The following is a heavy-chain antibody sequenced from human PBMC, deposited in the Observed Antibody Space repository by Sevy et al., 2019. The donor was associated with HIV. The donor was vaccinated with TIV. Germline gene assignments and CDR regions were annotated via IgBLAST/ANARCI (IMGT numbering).Heavy chain of an antibody. Sequence: SGPTLVNPTQTLTLTCTFSGFSLSTSGVGVGWIRQPPGKALEWLALIYWDDDKRYSPSLKSRLTITKDTSKNQVVLTMTNMNPVDTATYYCAHRLFYDYVWGSHDAFDIWGQGTMVTVSS. CDR2: IYWDDDK. J-gene: IGHJ3*02. CDR1: GFSLSTSGVG. D-gene: IGHD3-16*01. V-gene: IGHV2-5*02. CDR3: AHRLFYDYVWGSHDAFDI.